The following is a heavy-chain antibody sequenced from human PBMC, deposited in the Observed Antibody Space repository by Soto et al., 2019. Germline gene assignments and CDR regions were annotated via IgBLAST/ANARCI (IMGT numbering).Heavy chain of an antibody. D-gene: IGHD6-6*01. J-gene: IGHJ4*02. CDR2: IDPANGNT. Sequence: ASVKVSCKASGYTLPSYGMHRIYQAPGQRLEWLGWIDPANGNTKXSRKFEGRVIITSDAYANTAYMELSRLRPEDTAVYYCARDVASSIDAWGQGTLVTVSS. V-gene: IGHV1-3*01. CDR3: ARDVASSIDA. CDR1: GYTLPSYG.